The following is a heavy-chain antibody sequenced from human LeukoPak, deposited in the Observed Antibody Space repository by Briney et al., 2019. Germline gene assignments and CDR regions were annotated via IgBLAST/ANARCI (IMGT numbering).Heavy chain of an antibody. CDR1: GYTFTGCY. CDR3: ATSSPQYYYDSEFDR. V-gene: IGHV1-2*06. Sequence: GASVKVSCKASGYTFTGCYMHWVREAPGQGLEWMGRINPKSGGTNYAQKFQGRVTMTRGKSISTAYMELSRPRSDGTAVYYCATSSPQYYYDSEFDRWGEGTLVTVSS. J-gene: IGHJ5*02. D-gene: IGHD3-22*01. CDR2: INPKSGGT.